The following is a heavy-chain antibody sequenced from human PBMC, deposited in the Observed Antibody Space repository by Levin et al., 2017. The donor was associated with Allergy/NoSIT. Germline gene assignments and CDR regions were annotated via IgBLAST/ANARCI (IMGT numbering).Heavy chain of an antibody. CDR3: AKVRATGVWYFDY. V-gene: IGHV3-23*01. CDR1: GFTFSSYA. CDR2: ISASDGNT. Sequence: LTGGSLRLSCAASGFTFSSYAMNWVRQAPGKGLEWVSAISASDGNTYYADSVRGRFTISRDNSKNTLYLQMNSLRAEDTAVYYCAKVRATGVWYFDYWGQGALVTVSS. J-gene: IGHJ4*02. D-gene: IGHD1-14*01.